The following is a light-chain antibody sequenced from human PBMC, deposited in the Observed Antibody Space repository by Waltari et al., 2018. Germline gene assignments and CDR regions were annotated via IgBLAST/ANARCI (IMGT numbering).Light chain of an antibody. J-gene: IGKJ1*01. V-gene: IGKV4-1*01. CDR1: QSLLCNSNEQNY. CDR2: WAS. CDR3: QQYYSRRT. Sequence: DIVMTQSPDYLAVSLGERVTIKCKSSQSLLCNSNEQNYLAWYQQKPGQPPKLLFYWASTRHSGVPDRFSGSGSATDFTLTISSLQAEDVAVYYCQQYYSRRTFGQGTRVEIK.